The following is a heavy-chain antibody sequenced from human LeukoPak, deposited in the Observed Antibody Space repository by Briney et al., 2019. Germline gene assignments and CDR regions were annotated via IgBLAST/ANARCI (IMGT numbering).Heavy chain of an antibody. V-gene: IGHV4-59*01. CDR3: ATSATPGYSSSWFLDS. Sequence: PSETLSLTCTVSGGSISSYYWSWIRQPPGKGLEWIGNIYYRGSTRYNPSLKSRVTISIDTSKNQVSLKLISVTAADTAVYYCATSATPGYSSSWFLDSWGQGTLVTVSS. D-gene: IGHD6-13*01. J-gene: IGHJ4*02. CDR1: GGSISSYY. CDR2: IYYRGST.